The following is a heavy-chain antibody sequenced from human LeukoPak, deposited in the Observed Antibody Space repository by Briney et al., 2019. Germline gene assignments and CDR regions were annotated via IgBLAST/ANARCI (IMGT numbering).Heavy chain of an antibody. CDR3: AREVPIAAAGKRYYYYYYMDV. CDR2: IYTSGST. Sequence: QPSETLSLTCTVSGVSISSYYWSWVRQPAGKGLEWIGRIYTSGSTNYNPSLKSRVTMSVDTSKNQCSLKLSSVSAADTAVYYCAREVPIAAAGKRYYYYYYMDVWGKGTTVTVSS. D-gene: IGHD6-13*01. CDR1: GVSISSYY. J-gene: IGHJ6*03. V-gene: IGHV4-4*07.